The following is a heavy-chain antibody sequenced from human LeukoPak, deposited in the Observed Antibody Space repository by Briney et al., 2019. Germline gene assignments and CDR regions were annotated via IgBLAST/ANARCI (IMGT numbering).Heavy chain of an antibody. CDR1: GFTFSSYG. CDR3: ARGGSSGATYFDD. J-gene: IGHJ4*02. Sequence: PGGSLRLSCAASGFTFSSYGMHWVRQAPGKGLEWVAVIWYDGSNKYYADSVKGRFTISRDNSKNTLYLQMNSLRAEDTAVYYCARGGSSGATYFDDWGQGTLVTVSS. V-gene: IGHV3-33*01. CDR2: IWYDGSNK. D-gene: IGHD6-19*01.